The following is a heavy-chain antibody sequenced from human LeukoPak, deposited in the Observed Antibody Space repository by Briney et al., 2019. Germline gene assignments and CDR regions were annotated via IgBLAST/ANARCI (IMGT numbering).Heavy chain of an antibody. Sequence: SETLSLTCTVSGGSMTNYYWNWIRQPPGKGLEWIGYISASGTTNYNPSLMSRVTISVDTSKNQFSLKLSSVTAADTAVYYCARGLRYYYYYMDVWGKGTTV. J-gene: IGHJ6*03. CDR1: GGSMTNYY. CDR2: ISASGTT. CDR3: ARGLRYYYYYMDV. V-gene: IGHV4-4*09.